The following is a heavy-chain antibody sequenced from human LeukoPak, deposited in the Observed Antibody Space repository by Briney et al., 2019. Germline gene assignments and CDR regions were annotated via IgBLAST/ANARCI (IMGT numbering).Heavy chain of an antibody. CDR3: AKGAYDYIEIAYFNY. D-gene: IGHD5-12*01. Sequence: GGSLRLSCVASGFSFNNYAMNWVRQAPGKGLEWVSLIIGSSGTTFYADSVKGRFTISRDKSKSTLYLQMNSLRAEDTAVYYCAKGAYDYIEIAYFNYWGQGSLVTVSS. J-gene: IGHJ4*02. V-gene: IGHV3-23*01. CDR1: GFSFNNYA. CDR2: IIGSSGTT.